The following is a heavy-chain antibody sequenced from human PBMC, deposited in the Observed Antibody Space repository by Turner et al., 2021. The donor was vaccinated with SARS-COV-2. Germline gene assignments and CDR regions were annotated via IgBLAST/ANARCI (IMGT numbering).Heavy chain of an antibody. J-gene: IGHJ2*01. V-gene: IGHV4-39*01. D-gene: IGHD2-15*01. CDR2: IYHSGMT. Sequence: QVLLPESGPGLVTPSETLSLTCTFSGLSFTSYGFYWGWIRQPPGKGLEWMGSIYHSGMTYYNRSLTGRVAMSVDTSKSQFSLKLASATASDTAVYYCARTSSWDALVVGSPADWYFDLWGRGTQVIVSS. CDR1: GLSFTSYGFY. CDR3: ARTSSWDALVVGSPADWYFDL.